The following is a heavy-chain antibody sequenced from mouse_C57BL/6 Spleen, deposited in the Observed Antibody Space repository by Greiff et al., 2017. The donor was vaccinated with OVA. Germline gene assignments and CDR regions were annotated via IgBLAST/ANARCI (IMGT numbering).Heavy chain of an antibody. CDR3: ARRGLGPEYFDV. CDR2: IDPSDSET. D-gene: IGHD4-1*01. CDR1: GYTFTSYW. Sequence: QVHVKQPGAELVRPGSSVKLSCKASGYTFTSYWMHWVKQRPIQGLEWIGNIDPSDSETHYNQKFKDKATLTVDKSSSTAYMQLSSLTSEDSAVYYCARRGLGPEYFDVWGTGTTVTVSS. V-gene: IGHV1-52*01. J-gene: IGHJ1*03.